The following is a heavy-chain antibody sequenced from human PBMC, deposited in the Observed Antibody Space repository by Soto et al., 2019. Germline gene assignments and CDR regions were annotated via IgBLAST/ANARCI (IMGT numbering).Heavy chain of an antibody. CDR1: GGSISSSSYY. CDR3: ARVAVAGTLFDY. J-gene: IGHJ4*02. D-gene: IGHD6-19*01. V-gene: IGHV4-39*01. Sequence: SETLSLTCTVSGGSISSSSYYWGWIRQPPGKGLEWIGSIYYSGSTYYNPSLKSRVTISVDTSKNQFSLKLSSVTAADTAVYYCARVAVAGTLFDYWGQGTLVTVSS. CDR2: IYYSGST.